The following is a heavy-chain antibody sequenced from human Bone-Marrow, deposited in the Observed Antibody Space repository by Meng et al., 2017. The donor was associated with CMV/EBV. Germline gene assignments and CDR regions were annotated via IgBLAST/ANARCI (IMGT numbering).Heavy chain of an antibody. Sequence: QVRLGQSGAGVKKPGVSVKVACKVSGYTLTELSMHWVRQAPGNGLGWMGGFDPEDGETIYAQKFQGRVTMTEDTSTDTAYMELSSLRSEDTAVYYCATSYDILTGYPEYFQHWGQGTLVTVSS. CDR2: FDPEDGET. J-gene: IGHJ1*01. CDR1: GYTLTELS. D-gene: IGHD3-9*01. CDR3: ATSYDILTGYPEYFQH. V-gene: IGHV1-24*01.